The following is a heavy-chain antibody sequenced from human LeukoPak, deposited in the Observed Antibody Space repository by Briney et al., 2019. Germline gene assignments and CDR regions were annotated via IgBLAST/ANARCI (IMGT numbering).Heavy chain of an antibody. D-gene: IGHD6-13*01. J-gene: IGHJ4*02. CDR1: GGSFSGYY. V-gene: IGHV4-34*01. CDR2: INHSGST. Sequence: PSETLSLTCAVYGGSFSGYYWSWIRQPPGKGLEWIGEINHSGSTNYNPSLKSRVTISVDTSKNQFSLKLSSVTAADTAVYYCARDNSSSWYGFDYWGQGTLVTVSS. CDR3: ARDNSSSWYGFDY.